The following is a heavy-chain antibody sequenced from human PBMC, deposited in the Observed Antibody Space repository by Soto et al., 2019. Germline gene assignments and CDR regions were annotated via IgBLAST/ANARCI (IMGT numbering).Heavy chain of an antibody. J-gene: IGHJ4*02. CDR1: GYTFTSYG. CDR2: ISPYNGNT. D-gene: IGHD3-3*01. CDR3: AVDCLERSGYPYTFDF. V-gene: IGHV1-18*01. Sequence: ASVKVSCKASGYTFTSYGISWVRQAPGQGLEWMGWISPYNGNTNYAQKLQGRVTMTTDTSTSTAYMELRSLRSDDTAVYYCAVDCLERSGYPYTFDFWGQGTLVTVSS.